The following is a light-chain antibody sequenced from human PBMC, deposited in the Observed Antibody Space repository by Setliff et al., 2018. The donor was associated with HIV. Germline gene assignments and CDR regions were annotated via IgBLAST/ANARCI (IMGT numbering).Light chain of an antibody. CDR3: SASRPSRTLVV. CDR1: SSDIGRYNL. V-gene: IGLV2-14*02. CDR2: QTT. J-gene: IGLJ1*01. Sequence: QSVLTQPASVSGSPGQSITISCTGTSSDIGRYNLISWYQQYPGKAPKLMIYQTTKRPSGVSNRFSGSKSGNTASLTISGLQAEDEADYYCSASRPSRTLVVFGTGTRSPS.